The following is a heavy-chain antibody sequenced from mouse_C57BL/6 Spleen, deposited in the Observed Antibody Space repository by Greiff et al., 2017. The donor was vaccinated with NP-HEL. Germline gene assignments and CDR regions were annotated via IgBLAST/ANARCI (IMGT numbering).Heavy chain of an antibody. CDR1: GFTFSSYG. CDR2: ISSGGSYT. CDR3: ARHDYSGISPYSYS. J-gene: IGHJ2*01. Sequence: EVKLVESGGDLVKPGGSLKLSCAASGFTFSSYGMSWVRQTPDKRLEWVATISSGGSYTYYPDSVKGRFTISRDNAKNTLSLQMSSLKSEDTSLYYCARHDYSGISPYSYSWGQNTTLTVSS. V-gene: IGHV5-6*01. D-gene: IGHD1-1*01.